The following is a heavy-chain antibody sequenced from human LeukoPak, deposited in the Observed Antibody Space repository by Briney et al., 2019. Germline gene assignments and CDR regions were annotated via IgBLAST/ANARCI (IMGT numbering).Heavy chain of an antibody. D-gene: IGHD3-9*01. CDR2: IWYDGSNK. V-gene: IGHV3-30*02. CDR3: AKDIRYFDHHFDY. J-gene: IGHJ4*02. CDR1: GFTFSDYY. Sequence: GGSLRLSCAASGFTFSDYYMSWIRQAPGKGLEWVAVIWYDGSNKYYADSVKGRFTISRDNSKNTLYLQMNSLRAEDTAVYYCAKDIRYFDHHFDYWGQGTLVTVSS.